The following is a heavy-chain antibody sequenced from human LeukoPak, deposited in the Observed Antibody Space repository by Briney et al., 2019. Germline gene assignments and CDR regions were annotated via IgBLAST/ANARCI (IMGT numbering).Heavy chain of an antibody. CDR1: GFTFSTYS. CDR3: ARGPRITLIRGGQWYYYMDV. J-gene: IGHJ6*03. Sequence: GGSLRLSCAASGFTFSTYSMHWVRQAPGKGLECVSAISPNGDSTYYANSVQGRFTTSRDNPKNTLYLQMNSLRVEDTAVYYCARGPRITLIRGGQWYYYMDVWGKGTTVTISS. D-gene: IGHD3-10*01. CDR2: ISPNGDST. V-gene: IGHV3-64*01.